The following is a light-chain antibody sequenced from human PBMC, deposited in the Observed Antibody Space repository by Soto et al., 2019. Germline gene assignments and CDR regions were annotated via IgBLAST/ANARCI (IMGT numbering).Light chain of an antibody. CDR2: GNS. J-gene: IGLJ2*01. CDR1: SSNIGAGYD. V-gene: IGLV1-40*01. Sequence: QSVLTQPPSVSGAPGQRVTISCTGSSSNIGAGYDVHWYQQLPGTAPKLLIYGNSNRPSGVPDRFSGSKSGTSASLAITGLQAEDEADYYCPSYDSILSRVFGGGTKLTVL. CDR3: PSYDSILSRV.